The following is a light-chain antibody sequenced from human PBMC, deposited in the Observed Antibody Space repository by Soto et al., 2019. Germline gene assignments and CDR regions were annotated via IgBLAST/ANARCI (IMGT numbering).Light chain of an antibody. V-gene: IGKV3-15*01. Sequence: EIVMTQSTATLSVSPGERAILSCRASHSLSSNLAWYQQKPGQAPRLLIYGASTRATGIPARFSGSGSGTEFTLTISSLQSEDFAIYYCQQYHIWPPWTFAQGTKVDI. CDR3: QQYHIWPPWT. J-gene: IGKJ1*01. CDR2: GAS. CDR1: HSLSSN.